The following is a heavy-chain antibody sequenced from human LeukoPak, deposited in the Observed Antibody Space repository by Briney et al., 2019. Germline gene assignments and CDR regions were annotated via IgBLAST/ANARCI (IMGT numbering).Heavy chain of an antibody. J-gene: IGHJ4*02. CDR3: AHTRVTVITPYYFDY. CDR1: GFSLTTSGVG. D-gene: IGHD4-23*01. CDR2: IYWNNDK. V-gene: IGHV2-5*01. Sequence: SGPTLVNPTQTLTLTCTFSGFSLTTSGVGVGWIRQPPGKALEWLALIYWNNDKRYSPSLKSRLTITKDTSKNQVVLTMTNMDPVDTATYYCAHTRVTVITPYYFDYWGQGTLVTVSS.